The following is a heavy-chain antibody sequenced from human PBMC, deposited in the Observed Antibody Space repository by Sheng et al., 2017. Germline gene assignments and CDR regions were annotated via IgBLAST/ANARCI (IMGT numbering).Heavy chain of an antibody. V-gene: IGHV1-69*01. CDR3: ARDPHDYGDYYSDY. Sequence: QVQLVQSGAEVKKPGSSVKVSCKASGGTFSSYAISWVRQAPGQGLEWMGGIIPIFGTANYAQKFQGRVTITADESTSTAYMELSSLRSEDTAVYYCARDPHDYGDYYSDYWGQGTLVTVSS. D-gene: IGHD4-17*01. CDR2: IIPIFGTA. J-gene: IGHJ4*02. CDR1: GGTFSSYA.